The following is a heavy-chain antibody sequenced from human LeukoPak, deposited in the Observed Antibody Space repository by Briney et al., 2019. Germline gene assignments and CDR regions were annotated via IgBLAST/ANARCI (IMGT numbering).Heavy chain of an antibody. CDR3: AKVPPPDTAMVTHGGY. Sequence: PSETLSLTCTVSGASISSGSYYWNWIRQPAGKGLEWIGRIFASGSTNYNPSLKSRVTISLDTSKNQFSLKLSSVTAADTAVYYCAKVPPPDTAMVTHGGYWGQGTLVTVSS. D-gene: IGHD5-18*01. J-gene: IGHJ4*02. V-gene: IGHV4-61*02. CDR1: GASISSGSYY. CDR2: IFASGST.